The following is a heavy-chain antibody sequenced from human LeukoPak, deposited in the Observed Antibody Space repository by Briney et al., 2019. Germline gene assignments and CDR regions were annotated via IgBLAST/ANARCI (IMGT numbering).Heavy chain of an antibody. Sequence: SETLSLTCTVSGGSINSYYWNWIRQPPGRGLEWIGYIYYSGSTDYNPSLKSRVTISVDTSKNQFSLKLSSVTAADTAVYYCARGVPYYDFWSGPKYNWFDPWGQGTLVTVSS. D-gene: IGHD3-3*01. CDR1: GGSINSYY. V-gene: IGHV4-59*12. J-gene: IGHJ5*02. CDR3: ARGVPYYDFWSGPKYNWFDP. CDR2: IYYSGST.